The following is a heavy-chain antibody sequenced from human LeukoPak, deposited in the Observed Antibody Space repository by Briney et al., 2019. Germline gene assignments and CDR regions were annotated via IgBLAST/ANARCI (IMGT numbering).Heavy chain of an antibody. V-gene: IGHV1-2*02. CDR3: AKGREPEPVAPFDP. CDR1: GGTLNNYA. CDR2: INPNSGGT. D-gene: IGHD1-14*01. Sequence: GASVKVSCKASGGTLNNYAISWVRQAPGQGLEWMGWINPNSGGTKYAQKFQGRVTMTRDTSISTVYMELRRLRSDDTALYYCAKGREPEPVAPFDPWGQGTLVTVSS. J-gene: IGHJ5*02.